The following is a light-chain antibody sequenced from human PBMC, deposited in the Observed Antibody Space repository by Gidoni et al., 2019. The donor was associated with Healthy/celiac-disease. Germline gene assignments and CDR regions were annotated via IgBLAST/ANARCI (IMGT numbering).Light chain of an antibody. J-gene: IGKJ3*01. V-gene: IGKV1-33*01. Sequence: DIQMTQSPSSLSASVGDRVTITCQASQDISNYLNWYQQKPGKDPKLMIYDASNLETGVPSSFSGSGSGTDFTFTISSLQPEDIATYYCQQYDNLLTFGPGTKVDIK. CDR2: DAS. CDR1: QDISNY. CDR3: QQYDNLLT.